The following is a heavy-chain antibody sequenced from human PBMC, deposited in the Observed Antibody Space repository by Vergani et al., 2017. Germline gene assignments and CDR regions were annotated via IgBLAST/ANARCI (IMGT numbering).Heavy chain of an antibody. V-gene: IGHV3-30*03. CDR1: GFTFSTFG. D-gene: IGHD6-19*01. J-gene: IGHJ5*01. Sequence: QVQLVESGGGVVQPGRSLRLSCAASGFTFSTFGMHWVRQAPGKGLEWVAVISYDGSNKYYADSVKGRFTISRDNSKNTLYLQMNSLRAEDTAVYYCARDGWLDNAPVDSWGQGTLVTVSS. CDR2: ISYDGSNK. CDR3: ARDGWLDNAPVDS.